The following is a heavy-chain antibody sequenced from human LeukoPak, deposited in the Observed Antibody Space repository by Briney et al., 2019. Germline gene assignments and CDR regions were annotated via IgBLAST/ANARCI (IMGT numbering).Heavy chain of an antibody. CDR1: GGTFSSYA. CDR2: IIPIFGTA. CDR3: ASGANYGDYVTAFDI. J-gene: IGHJ3*02. V-gene: IGHV1-69*06. Sequence: ASVKVSCKASGGTFSSYAISWVRQAPGQGLEWMGGIIPIFGTANYAQKFPGRVTITADKSTSTAYMELSSLRSEDTAVYYCASGANYGDYVTAFDIWGQGTMVTVSS. D-gene: IGHD4-17*01.